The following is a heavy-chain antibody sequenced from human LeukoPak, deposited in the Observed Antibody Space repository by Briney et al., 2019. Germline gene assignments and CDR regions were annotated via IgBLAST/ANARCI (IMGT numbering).Heavy chain of an antibody. Sequence: GGSLRLSCAASGFSFSSYNMNWVRQTPGKGLEWVSSITSSSTYTFYADSVKGRFTISRDNARNSLYLQMNSLRGEDTAVYYCARDGVAPGLYFDYWGQGNLVTVSS. CDR2: ITSSSTYT. CDR3: ARDGVAPGLYFDY. D-gene: IGHD2-15*01. V-gene: IGHV3-21*01. CDR1: GFSFSSYN. J-gene: IGHJ4*02.